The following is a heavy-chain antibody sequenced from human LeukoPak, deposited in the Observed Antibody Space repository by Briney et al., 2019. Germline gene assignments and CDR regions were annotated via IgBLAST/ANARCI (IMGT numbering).Heavy chain of an antibody. J-gene: IGHJ4*02. D-gene: IGHD5-18*01. CDR2: LSYDGSNK. Sequence: GGSLRLSCAASGFTFSSYAMHWVRQAPGKGLEWVTVLSYDGSNKYYADSVKGRFTISRDSAKNSLYLQMNSLRPEDTALYYCTKDSVAMVTTSDYWGQGTLVTVSS. CDR3: TKDSVAMVTTSDY. CDR1: GFTFSSYA. V-gene: IGHV3-30*04.